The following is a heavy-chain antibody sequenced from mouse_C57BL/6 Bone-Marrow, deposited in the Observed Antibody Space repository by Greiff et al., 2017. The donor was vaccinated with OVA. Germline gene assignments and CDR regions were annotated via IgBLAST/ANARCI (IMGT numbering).Heavy chain of an antibody. CDR1: GFTFSDYY. CDR3: ARHNYGSSSRYFDV. Sequence: EVQVVESGGGLVQPGGSLKLSCAASGFTFSDYYMYWVRQTPEKRLEWVAYISNGGGSTYYPDTVKGRFTISRDNAKNTLYLQMSRLKSEDTAMYYCARHNYGSSSRYFDVWGTGTTVTVSS. J-gene: IGHJ1*03. V-gene: IGHV5-12*01. CDR2: ISNGGGST. D-gene: IGHD1-1*01.